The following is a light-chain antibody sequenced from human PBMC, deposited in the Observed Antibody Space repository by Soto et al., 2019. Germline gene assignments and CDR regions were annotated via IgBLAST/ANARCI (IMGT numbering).Light chain of an antibody. CDR1: DSNLGRNT. V-gene: IGLV1-44*01. CDR2: RSR. J-gene: IGLJ2*01. Sequence: QSVLHQPTSASGTPGQTVTISCSGSDSNLGRNTLNWYQQVPGAAPKLLIFRSRQRPSGVPARFSGSKSGTSASLSISGLQSRDEADYYCTSWDDNLNGPVFGGGTKLTVL. CDR3: TSWDDNLNGPV.